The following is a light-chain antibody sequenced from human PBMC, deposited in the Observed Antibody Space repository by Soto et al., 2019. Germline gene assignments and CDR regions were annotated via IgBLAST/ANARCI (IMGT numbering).Light chain of an antibody. V-gene: IGKV3-15*01. CDR2: GAS. J-gene: IGKJ1*01. Sequence: MRRSPATLHQSPGQGATLPCRASQTIHSTLAWYQRRPGQAPRLLIYGASTRATGIPARFSGGGSGTEFTLTISSLQSEDFAVYYCQQYNNWPWTLGQGTKVDIK. CDR3: QQYNNWPWT. CDR1: QTIHST.